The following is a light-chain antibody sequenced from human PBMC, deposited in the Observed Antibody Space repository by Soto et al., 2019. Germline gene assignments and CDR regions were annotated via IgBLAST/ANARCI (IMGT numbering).Light chain of an antibody. V-gene: IGKV1-39*01. Sequence: DIQMTQSPSSLSASVGDRVTITCRASQSISSYLNWYQQKPGKAPKLLIYAASSLQSGGPSRFSGSGSGTDFTLTISRLQPEDFATYYCQQSDSTPLTFGGGTKVEIK. CDR2: AAS. J-gene: IGKJ4*01. CDR1: QSISSY. CDR3: QQSDSTPLT.